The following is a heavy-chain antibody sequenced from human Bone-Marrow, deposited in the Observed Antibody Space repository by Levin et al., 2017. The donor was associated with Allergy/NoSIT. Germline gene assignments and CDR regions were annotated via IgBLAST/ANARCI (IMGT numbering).Heavy chain of an antibody. Sequence: SCAASGFTFSNFGMHWVRQAPGKGLEWLAVIYYDGKNKYFADSVKGRFTISRDNSKNTLYLQMDSLRAEDTAVYFCAKDYQGYTNFWGQGTLVTVSP. CDR3: AKDYQGYTNF. V-gene: IGHV3-30*19. D-gene: IGHD5-24*01. CDR2: IYYDGKNK. J-gene: IGHJ4*02. CDR1: GFTFSNFG.